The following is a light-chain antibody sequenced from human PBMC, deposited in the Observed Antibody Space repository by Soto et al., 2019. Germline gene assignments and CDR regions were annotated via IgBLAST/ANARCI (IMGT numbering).Light chain of an antibody. CDR3: QQSYSSPYT. J-gene: IGKJ2*01. CDR1: QSIGDY. CDR2: LTS. V-gene: IGKV1-39*01. Sequence: DIQMTQSPSSLSASVGDRVTITCRASQSIGDYLNWYQQKPGKAPNLLIYLTSNLQSGVTSRFSGSGSGTDFTLTISSLQPEDFATYYCQQSYSSPYTFGQGTKVDIK.